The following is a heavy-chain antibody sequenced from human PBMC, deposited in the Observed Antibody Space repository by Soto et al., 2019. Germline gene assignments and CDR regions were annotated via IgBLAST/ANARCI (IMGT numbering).Heavy chain of an antibody. CDR2: ISAYNGNT. J-gene: IGHJ6*02. D-gene: IGHD3-16*01. Sequence: ASVKVSCKASGYTFTSYGVGWGRQAPGQGLEWMGWISAYNGNTNYAQKLQGRVTMTTDTSTSTAYMELRSLRFDDTAVYYCAREGEMPYYYYGLDVWGQGTTVTVSS. CDR3: AREGEMPYYYYGLDV. V-gene: IGHV1-18*01. CDR1: GYTFTSYG.